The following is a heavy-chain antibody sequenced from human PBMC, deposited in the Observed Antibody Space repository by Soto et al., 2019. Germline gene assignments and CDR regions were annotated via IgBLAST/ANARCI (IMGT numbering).Heavy chain of an antibody. J-gene: IGHJ4*02. CDR3: ARDYGGTALDY. CDR1: GGSFSGYY. Sequence: QVQLQQWGAGLLKPSETLSLTCAVYGGSFSGYYWSWIRQPPGKGLEWIGEIDHTGSTNYNPSLKSRVPISVDTSTNQCSLKLSSVTAADTAVYYCARDYGGTALDYWGQGTLVTVSS. D-gene: IGHD2-15*01. V-gene: IGHV4-34*01. CDR2: IDHTGST.